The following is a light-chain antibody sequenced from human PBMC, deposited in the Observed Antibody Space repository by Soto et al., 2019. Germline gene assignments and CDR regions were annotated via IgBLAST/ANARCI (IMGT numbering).Light chain of an antibody. CDR1: QSVSSY. CDR2: DAS. Sequence: EIVLTQSPATLSLSPGERATLSCRASQSVSSYFAWYQQKPGQAPRLLIYDASTRAPGIPARFSGSGSGTDLPLTISSLEPEDFAVYYCQQRRNWPLTFGQGTRLEIK. CDR3: QQRRNWPLT. J-gene: IGKJ5*01. V-gene: IGKV3-11*01.